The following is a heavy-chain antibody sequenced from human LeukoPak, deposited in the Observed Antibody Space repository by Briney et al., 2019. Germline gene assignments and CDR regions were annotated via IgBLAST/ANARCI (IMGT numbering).Heavy chain of an antibody. D-gene: IGHD3-10*01. CDR2: ISSSSSYT. Sequence: GGSLRLSCAASGFTFSDYYMSWTRQAPGKGLEWVSYISSSSSYTNYADSVKGRFTISRNNAKNSLYLQMNSLRAEDTAVYYCAREESITELRPPFVWGQGTLVTVSS. J-gene: IGHJ4*02. CDR1: GFTFSDYY. V-gene: IGHV3-11*06. CDR3: AREESITELRPPFV.